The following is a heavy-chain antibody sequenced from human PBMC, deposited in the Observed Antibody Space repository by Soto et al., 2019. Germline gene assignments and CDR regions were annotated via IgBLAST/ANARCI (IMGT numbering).Heavy chain of an antibody. D-gene: IGHD6-13*01. Sequence: EVQLVESGGGLVEPGGSLRLSCAASGITFSNAWMNWVRKAPGKGLEYIGRIRSKTDGGTTEYAAPVEGRLTVSRDDSKNTLYLQMSGLKTEDTAVYYCTTTRPGTNVFDNWGQGTLVTVSS. J-gene: IGHJ3*02. V-gene: IGHV3-15*01. CDR3: TTTRPGTNVFDN. CDR2: IRSKTDGGTT. CDR1: GITFSNAW.